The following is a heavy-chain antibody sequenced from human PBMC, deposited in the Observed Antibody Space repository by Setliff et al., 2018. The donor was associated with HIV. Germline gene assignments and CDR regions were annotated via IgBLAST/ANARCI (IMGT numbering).Heavy chain of an antibody. J-gene: IGHJ6*02. CDR2: ISSSGGYI. D-gene: IGHD6-13*01. CDR1: RTTFSGYG. Sequence: GGSLRLSCRGFRTTFSGYGLNWVRQAPGKGLEWVSSISSSGGYIFYADSVKGRFTISRDNAKNSLYLQMNSLRAEDTAVYYCARDCRVGWVFTYGMDVWGQGTLVTVSS. CDR3: ARDCRVGWVFTYGMDV. V-gene: IGHV3-21*04.